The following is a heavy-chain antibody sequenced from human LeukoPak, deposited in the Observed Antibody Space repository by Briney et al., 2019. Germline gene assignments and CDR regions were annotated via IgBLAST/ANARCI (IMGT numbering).Heavy chain of an antibody. CDR3: ARLGGTYDFDY. V-gene: IGHV4-59*08. Sequence: PSETLTLTCTVSGFSISSYQRSWVRQPPGKGLEWIGYIYYSGSTNYNPSLKSRVTISVDTSKNQFSLKLSSVTAADTAVYYCARLGGTYDFDYWGQGTLVTVSS. CDR2: IYYSGST. J-gene: IGHJ4*02. CDR1: GFSISSYQ. D-gene: IGHD1-26*01.